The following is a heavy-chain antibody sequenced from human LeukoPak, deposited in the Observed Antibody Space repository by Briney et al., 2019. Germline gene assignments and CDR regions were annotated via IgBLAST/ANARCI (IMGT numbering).Heavy chain of an antibody. J-gene: IGHJ5*02. CDR3: ARATPIVVVTQYNWFDP. CDR1: GYTFTSYG. V-gene: IGHV1-2*02. CDR2: INPNSGGT. D-gene: IGHD2-21*02. Sequence: ASVKVSCKASGYTFTSYGISWVRQAPGQGLEWMGWINPNSGGTNYAQKFQGRVTMTRDTSISTAYMELSRLRSDDTAVYYCARATPIVVVTQYNWFDPWGQGTLVTVSS.